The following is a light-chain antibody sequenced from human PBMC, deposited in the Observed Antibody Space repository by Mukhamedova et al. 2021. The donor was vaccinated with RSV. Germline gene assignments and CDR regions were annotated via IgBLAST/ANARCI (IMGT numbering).Light chain of an antibody. J-gene: IGKJ2*01. Sequence: LAPRLLIHAAYFRAPGIPDRFSGSGSETDFTLTISRLEPEDFAVYYCQQYCRSPSYTFCQGT. V-gene: IGKV3D-20*01. CDR2: AAY. CDR3: QQYCRSPSYT.